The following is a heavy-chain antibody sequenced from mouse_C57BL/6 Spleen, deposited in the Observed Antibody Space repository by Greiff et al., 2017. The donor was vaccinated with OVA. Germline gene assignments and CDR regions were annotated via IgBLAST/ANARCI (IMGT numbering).Heavy chain of an antibody. CDR2: IDPNSGGT. D-gene: IGHD2-4*01. Sequence: QVQLQQPGAELVKPGASVKLSCKASGYTFTSYWMHWVKQRPGRGLEWIGRIDPNSGGTKYNEKFKSKATLTVDKPSSTAYMQLSSLTSEDSAVYYCAREAIYYDYDEDYYAMDYWGQGTSVTVSS. J-gene: IGHJ4*01. CDR3: AREAIYYDYDEDYYAMDY. CDR1: GYTFTSYW. V-gene: IGHV1-72*01.